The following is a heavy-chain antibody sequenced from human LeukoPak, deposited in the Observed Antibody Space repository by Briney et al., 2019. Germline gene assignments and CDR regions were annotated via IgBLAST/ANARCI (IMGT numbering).Heavy chain of an antibody. Sequence: PGRSLRLSCAASGFTFDDYAMHWVRQAPGKGLEWVSGISWNSGSIGYADSVKGRFTISRDNAKNSLYLQMNSLRAEDTALYYCAKVRRGSSGWPHFDYWGQGTLVTVSS. CDR1: GFTFDDYA. D-gene: IGHD6-19*01. J-gene: IGHJ4*02. CDR3: AKVRRGSSGWPHFDY. CDR2: ISWNSGSI. V-gene: IGHV3-9*01.